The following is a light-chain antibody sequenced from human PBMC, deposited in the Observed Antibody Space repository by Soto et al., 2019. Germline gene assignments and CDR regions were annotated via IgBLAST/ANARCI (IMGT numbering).Light chain of an antibody. Sequence: DVVMTQSPLSLPVTLGQPASISCRSSQSLVYSDGNTNLNWFQQRPGQSPWRLIYKVSNRDSGVTDRLSGSWSGTDFTLKMSRVEGEDVGVYYCFKGTREPDRYTFGQGTKLKIK. CDR2: KVS. J-gene: IGKJ2*01. V-gene: IGKV2-30*01. CDR1: QSLVYSDGNTN. CDR3: FKGTREPDRYT.